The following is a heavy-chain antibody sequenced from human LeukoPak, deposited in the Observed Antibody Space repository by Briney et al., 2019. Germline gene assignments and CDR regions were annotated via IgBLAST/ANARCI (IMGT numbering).Heavy chain of an antibody. CDR1: GGSISSYY. V-gene: IGHV4-59*01. CDR3: ARGVEPLWFGEVLYGPYFDY. CDR2: IYYSGST. D-gene: IGHD3-10*01. J-gene: IGHJ4*02. Sequence: SETLSLTCTVSGGSISSYYWSWIRQPPGKGLEWIGYIYYSGSTNYNPSLKSRVTISVDTSKNQFSLKLSSVTAADTAVYYCARGVEPLWFGEVLYGPYFDYWGQGTLVTVSS.